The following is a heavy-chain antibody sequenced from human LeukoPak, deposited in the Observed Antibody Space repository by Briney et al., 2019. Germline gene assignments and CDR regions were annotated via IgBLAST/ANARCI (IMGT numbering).Heavy chain of an antibody. J-gene: IGHJ4*02. CDR3: AVAPGDY. V-gene: IGHV1-2*02. D-gene: IGHD2-21*01. CDR2: INPNSGGT. Sequence: ASVKVSCKASGYTFTGYYMHWVRQAPGQGLEWMGWINPNSGGTNYAQKFQGRVTMTRDTSISTVYMELTTLTSDDTALYYCAVAPGDYWGQGTLVTVSS. CDR1: GYTFTGYY.